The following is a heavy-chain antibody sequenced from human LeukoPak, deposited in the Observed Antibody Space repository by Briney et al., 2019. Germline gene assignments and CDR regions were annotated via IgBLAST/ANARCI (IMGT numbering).Heavy chain of an antibody. J-gene: IGHJ3*02. CDR2: MYYSGTT. V-gene: IGHV4-39*01. CDR1: GGSIRSDRHY. Sequence: SVTLSLTCIVSGGSIRSDRHYGGWIRESPGRGVEWIGTMYYSGTTYYTPSLKSRVSTSVDTSKNQLSLSLSSVTAADTAVYYCARLKARDAFDIWGQGTMVTVSS. CDR3: ARLKARDAFDI.